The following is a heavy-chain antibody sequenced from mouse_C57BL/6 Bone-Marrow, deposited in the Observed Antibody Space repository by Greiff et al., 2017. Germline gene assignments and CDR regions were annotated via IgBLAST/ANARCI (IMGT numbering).Heavy chain of an antibody. V-gene: IGHV1-54*01. Sequence: VQRVESGAELVRPGTSVKVSCKASGYAFTNYLIEWVKQRPGQGLEWIGVINPGSGGTNYNEKFKGKATLTADKSSSTAYMQLSSLTSEDSAVYFCARSGYGNFLYYFDYWGQGTTLTVSS. CDR1: GYAFTNYL. J-gene: IGHJ2*01. D-gene: IGHD2-1*01. CDR2: INPGSGGT. CDR3: ARSGYGNFLYYFDY.